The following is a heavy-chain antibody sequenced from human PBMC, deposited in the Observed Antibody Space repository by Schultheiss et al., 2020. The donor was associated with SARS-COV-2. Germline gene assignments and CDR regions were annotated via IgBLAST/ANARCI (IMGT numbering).Heavy chain of an antibody. CDR1: GFTFGDYA. CDR3: ASFSSWQGIGY. V-gene: IGHV3-23*01. CDR2: ISGSGGST. D-gene: IGHD6-13*01. J-gene: IGHJ4*02. Sequence: GGSLRLSCTASGFTFGDYAMSWVRQAPGKGLEWVSAISGSGGSTYYADSVKGRFTISRDNTKNSLYLQMNSLRAEDTAVYYCASFSSWQGIGYWGQGTLVTVSS.